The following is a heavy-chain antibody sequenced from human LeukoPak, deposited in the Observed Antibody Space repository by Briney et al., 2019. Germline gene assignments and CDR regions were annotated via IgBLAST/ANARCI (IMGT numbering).Heavy chain of an antibody. D-gene: IGHD2-15*01. Sequence: SETLSLTCTVSGGSFSSHYWSWIRQPAGKRLEWIGRIFASGTITYNPSLKSRVTISVDTSKNQFSLKLSSVTAADTAVYYCARGRSTIAVSAFDIWGQGTMVTVSS. J-gene: IGHJ3*02. CDR1: GGSFSSHY. V-gene: IGHV4-4*07. CDR2: IFASGTI. CDR3: ARGRSTIAVSAFDI.